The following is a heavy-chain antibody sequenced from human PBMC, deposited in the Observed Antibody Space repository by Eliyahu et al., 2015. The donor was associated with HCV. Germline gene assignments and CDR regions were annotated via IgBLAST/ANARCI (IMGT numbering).Heavy chain of an antibody. J-gene: IGHJ6*03. CDR1: GFNFNDYA. CDR3: GKERTGFYIDV. CDR2: ISYNGDTE. D-gene: IGHD3/OR15-3a*01. V-gene: IGHV3-30*02. Sequence: QVQLVESGGGVVQPGGSLRLSCAASGFNFNDYAMHLGPPGPGQGAGAVALISYNGDTELYADSVKGRFTISRDGSKRTVYLQMNSLRLEDTAVYYCGKERTGFYIDVWGEGTTVTVSS.